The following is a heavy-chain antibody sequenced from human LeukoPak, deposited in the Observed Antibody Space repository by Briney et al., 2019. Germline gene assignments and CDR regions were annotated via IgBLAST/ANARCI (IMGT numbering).Heavy chain of an antibody. CDR1: GFTFSSYS. D-gene: IGHD6-13*01. CDR2: ISSSSSYI. Sequence: GGSLRLSCAASGFTFSSYSMNWVRQAPGKGLEWVSSISSSSSYIYYADSVKGRFTISRDNAKNSLYLQMNSLRAVDTAVYYCARDGTAVGINYDYWGQGTLVTVSS. J-gene: IGHJ4*02. V-gene: IGHV3-21*04. CDR3: ARDGTAVGINYDY.